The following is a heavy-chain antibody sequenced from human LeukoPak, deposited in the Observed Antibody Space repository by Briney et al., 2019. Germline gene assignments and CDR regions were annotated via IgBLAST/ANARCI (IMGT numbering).Heavy chain of an antibody. CDR1: GFTFRNYE. D-gene: IGHD3-16*02. J-gene: IGHJ4*02. Sequence: PGGSLRLSCAASGFTFRNYEMSWVRQAPGKGLEWVSYISPSGDTIYYGDSVKGRFTISRDNAKNSLYLQMNSLRAVDTAVYYCHVRLGELSLITWGQGTLVTVSS. CDR2: ISPSGDTI. CDR3: HVRLGELSLIT. V-gene: IGHV3-48*03.